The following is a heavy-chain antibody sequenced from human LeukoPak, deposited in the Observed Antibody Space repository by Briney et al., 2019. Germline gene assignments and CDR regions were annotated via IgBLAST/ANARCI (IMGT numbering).Heavy chain of an antibody. J-gene: IGHJ3*02. Sequence: GGSLRLSCAASGFAVSSNYMSWVRQAPGKGLEWVSVIYSGGSTYYADSVKGRFTISRDNSKDTLYLQMNSLRAEDTAVYYCARERSRAFDIWGQGTMVTVSS. V-gene: IGHV3-53*01. CDR3: ARERSRAFDI. D-gene: IGHD4-17*01. CDR2: IYSGGST. CDR1: GFAVSSNY.